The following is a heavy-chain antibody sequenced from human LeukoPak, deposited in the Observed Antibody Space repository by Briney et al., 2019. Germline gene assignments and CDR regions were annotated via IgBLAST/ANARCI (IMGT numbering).Heavy chain of an antibody. V-gene: IGHV3-23*01. CDR2: ISGSGGST. Sequence: GGSLRLSCAASGFTFSSYAMSWVRQAPGKGREGVSAISGSGGSTYYADSVKGRFTISRDNANNSLYLQMNSLRPEDTAVYYCARNSGTTGCFDPWGQGTLVTVSS. J-gene: IGHJ5*02. CDR1: GFTFSSYA. CDR3: ARNSGTTGCFDP. D-gene: IGHD4-23*01.